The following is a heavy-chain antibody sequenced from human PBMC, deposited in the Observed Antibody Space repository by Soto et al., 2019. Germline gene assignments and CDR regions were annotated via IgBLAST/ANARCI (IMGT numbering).Heavy chain of an antibody. Sequence: GESLKISCKGSGYSFTSYWIGWVRQMPGKGLEWMGIIYPGDSDTRYSPSFQGQVTISADKSISTAYLQWSSLKASDTAMYYCARQASALYYYGSGSHGPKGNWFDPWGQGTLVTVSS. V-gene: IGHV5-51*01. J-gene: IGHJ5*02. CDR3: ARQASALYYYGSGSHGPKGNWFDP. D-gene: IGHD3-10*01. CDR2: IYPGDSDT. CDR1: GYSFTSYW.